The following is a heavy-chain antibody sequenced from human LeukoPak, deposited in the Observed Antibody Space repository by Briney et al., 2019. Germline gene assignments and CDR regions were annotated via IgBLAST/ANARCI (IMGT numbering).Heavy chain of an antibody. CDR2: IYHSGST. D-gene: IGHD1-26*01. CDR1: GGSISSSNW. V-gene: IGHV4-4*02. CDR3: ARDSGSSSWYFGV. J-gene: IGHJ2*01. Sequence: PSGTLSLTCAVSGGSISSSNWWSWVRQPPGKGLEWIGEIYHSGSTNYNPSLKSRVTISVDKSKNQFSLKLSSVTAADTAVYFCARDSGSSSWYFGVWGRGTLVTVSS.